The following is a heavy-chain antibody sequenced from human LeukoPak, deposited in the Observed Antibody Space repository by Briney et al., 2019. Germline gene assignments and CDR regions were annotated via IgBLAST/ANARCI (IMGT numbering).Heavy chain of an antibody. V-gene: IGHV3-21*01. Sequence: KAGGSLRLSCAASGFTFSSYSMNWVRQAPGKGLEWVSSISSSSSYIYYADSVKGRFTISRDNAQNSLYLQMNSLRAEDTAVYYCARGRDGYNYEFDYWGQGTLVTVSS. D-gene: IGHD5-24*01. J-gene: IGHJ4*02. CDR1: GFTFSSYS. CDR2: ISSSSSYI. CDR3: ARGRDGYNYEFDY.